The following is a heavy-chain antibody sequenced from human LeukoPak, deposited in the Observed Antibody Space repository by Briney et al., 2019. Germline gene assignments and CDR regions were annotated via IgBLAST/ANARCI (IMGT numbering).Heavy chain of an antibody. CDR1: GFTFSSYA. CDR3: ARDLHYYVAMDV. D-gene: IGHD3-10*02. Sequence: GGSLRLSCAASGFTFSSYAMTWVRQAPGKGLEWVSGINGIADSTYYADSVKGRFAISRDNSKNTLFLQLHNLRVEDTALYYCARDLHYYVAMDVWGQGTTVTVSS. CDR2: INGIADST. J-gene: IGHJ6*02. V-gene: IGHV3-23*01.